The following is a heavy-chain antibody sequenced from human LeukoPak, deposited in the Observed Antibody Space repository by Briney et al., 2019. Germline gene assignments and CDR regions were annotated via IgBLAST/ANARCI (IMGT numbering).Heavy chain of an antibody. CDR2: IIPIFGIA. V-gene: IGHV1-69*04. D-gene: IGHD1-26*01. CDR3: ATDDSGSYYPFDY. Sequence: SVKVSCKASGGTFSSYATSWVRQAPGQGLEWMGRIIPIFGIANYAQKFQGRVTITADKSTSTAYMELSSLRSEDTAVYYCATDDSGSYYPFDYWGQRTLVTVSS. J-gene: IGHJ4*02. CDR1: GGTFSSYA.